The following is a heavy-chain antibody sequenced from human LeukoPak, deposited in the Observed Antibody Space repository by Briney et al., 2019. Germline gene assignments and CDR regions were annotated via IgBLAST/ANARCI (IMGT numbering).Heavy chain of an antibody. D-gene: IGHD3-3*01. CDR3: ARGFPGGVYYFDD. Sequence: SETLSLTCTVSGDSTSSNYWSWIRQHPGKGLEWIGFIYYSGSTNYNPSLKSRVTISVDTSKNQFSLKLSSVTAADTAVYYCARGFPGGVYYFDDWGQGTLVTVSS. CDR1: GDSTSSNY. CDR2: IYYSGST. J-gene: IGHJ4*02. V-gene: IGHV4-59*01.